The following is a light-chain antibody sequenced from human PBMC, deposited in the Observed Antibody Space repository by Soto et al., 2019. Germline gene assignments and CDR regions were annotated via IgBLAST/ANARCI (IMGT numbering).Light chain of an antibody. Sequence: QSVLTQPPSASGTPRQRVTISCSGSSSNIGSNTVNWYQQVPGTAPQLLIYSNNQRTSGVPDRFSGSKSGTSASLAISGLQSEDEADYYCAAWDATLNGLFGGGTKLTVL. J-gene: IGLJ2*01. CDR3: AAWDATLNGL. V-gene: IGLV1-44*01. CDR2: SNN. CDR1: SSNIGSNT.